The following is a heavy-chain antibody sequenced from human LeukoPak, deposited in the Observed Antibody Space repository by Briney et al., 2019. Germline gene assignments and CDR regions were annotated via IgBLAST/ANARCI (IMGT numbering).Heavy chain of an antibody. D-gene: IGHD3-10*01. V-gene: IGHV5-51*01. Sequence: GESLKISCRGSGYNFNNHWIGWVRQIPGNDLEWMGLIYPGDSDTKYSPSFEGQVTMSVDKSISAAFLQWSSLKASDTAIYYCARGSGSSSWLDPWGQGTLVTVSS. CDR2: IYPGDSDT. CDR3: ARGSGSSSWLDP. J-gene: IGHJ5*02. CDR1: GYNFNNHW.